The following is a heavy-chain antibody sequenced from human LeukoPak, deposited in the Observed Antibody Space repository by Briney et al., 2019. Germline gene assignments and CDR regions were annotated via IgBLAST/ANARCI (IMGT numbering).Heavy chain of an antibody. CDR2: ISGSGGST. V-gene: IGHV3-23*01. CDR3: AKAHPLSSSWFDY. D-gene: IGHD6-13*01. J-gene: IGHJ5*01. CDR1: GFTFSSHW. Sequence: GGSLRLSCAASGFTFSSHWMTWVRQAPGKGLEWVSAISGSGGSTYYADSVKGRFTISRDNSKNTLYLQMNSLRAEDTAVYYCAKAHPLSSSWFDYWGQGTLVTVSS.